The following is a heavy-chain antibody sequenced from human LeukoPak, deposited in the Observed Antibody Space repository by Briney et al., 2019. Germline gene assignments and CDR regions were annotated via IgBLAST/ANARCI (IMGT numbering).Heavy chain of an antibody. V-gene: IGHV4-39*07. D-gene: IGHD1-14*01. CDR3: ARGRKFFDY. CDR2: IYYTGNT. Sequence: SETLSLTCSVSGDSIIGYYWGWIRQPPGKGLEWIGNIYYTGNTYYNSSLKSRVTISLDTSKNQFSLKLSSVTAADTAVYYCARGRKFFDYWGQGTLVTVSS. CDR1: GDSIIGYY. J-gene: IGHJ4*02.